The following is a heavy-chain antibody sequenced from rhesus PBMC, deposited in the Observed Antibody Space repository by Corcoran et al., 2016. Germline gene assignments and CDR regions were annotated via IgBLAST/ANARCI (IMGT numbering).Heavy chain of an antibody. Sequence: EVQLVESGGALVQAGGSLRLSCAASGLTFSNYWMTWVRQAPGKGLEWVGFIKNQADGGTAAYAESVKGRFAISRDDSRNTLYLQMNSLKTEDTAFYYCTAYGSIYGSLDFWGQGVLVTVSS. J-gene: IGHJ5-2*01. CDR1: GLTFSNYW. D-gene: IGHD4-29*01. V-gene: IGHV3-16*01. CDR2: IKNQADGGTA. CDR3: TAYGSIYGSLDF.